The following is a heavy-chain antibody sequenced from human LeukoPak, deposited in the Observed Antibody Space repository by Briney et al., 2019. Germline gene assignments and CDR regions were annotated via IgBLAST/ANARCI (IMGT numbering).Heavy chain of an antibody. CDR1: GYKFISHY. CDR2: MHGGNGNT. CDR3: AREGSYCVGGDCYSFDF. J-gene: IGHJ4*02. V-gene: IGHV1-2*02. D-gene: IGHD2-21*02. Sequence: ASVRVPCKASGYKFISHYLQWVRQAPGLGPEWMGWMHGGNGNTRYAEKFEGRVTMTRDTSTSTAYMDLSSLTSDDTAVYYCAREGSYCVGGDCYSFDFWGQGTLVTVSS.